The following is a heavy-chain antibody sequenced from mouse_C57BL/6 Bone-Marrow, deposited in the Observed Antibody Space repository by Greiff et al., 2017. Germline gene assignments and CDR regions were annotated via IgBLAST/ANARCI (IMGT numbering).Heavy chain of an antibody. CDR1: GIDFSRYW. D-gene: IGHD2-4*01. CDR2: INPDSSTI. CDR3: ASPYDYDGGYAMDY. Sequence: EVQLQESGGGLVQPGGSLKLSCAASGIDFSRYWMSWVRRAPGKGLEWIGEINPDSSTINYAPSLKDKFIISRDNAKNTLYLQMSKVRSEDTALYYCASPYDYDGGYAMDYWGQGTSVTVSS. J-gene: IGHJ4*01. V-gene: IGHV4-1*01.